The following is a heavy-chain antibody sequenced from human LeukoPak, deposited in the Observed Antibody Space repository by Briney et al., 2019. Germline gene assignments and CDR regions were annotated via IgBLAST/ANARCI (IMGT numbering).Heavy chain of an antibody. CDR1: GFSISTSGGG. CDR2: IYWDDDK. V-gene: IGHV2-5*02. Sequence: SGPTLVNPTQTLTLTCTFSGFSISTSGGGVGWIRQPPGEALEWLALIYWDDDKRYSPSLKSRLTITKDTSKKQVVLTMTNMDPVDTATYYCARAVGWPNYYGMDVWGQGTTVTVS. CDR3: ARAVGWPNYYGMDV. J-gene: IGHJ6*02. D-gene: IGHD6-19*01.